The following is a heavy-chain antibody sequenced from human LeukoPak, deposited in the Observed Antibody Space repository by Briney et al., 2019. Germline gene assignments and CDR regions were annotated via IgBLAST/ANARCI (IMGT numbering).Heavy chain of an antibody. CDR3: ASSRPYCTNGVCFYFDS. D-gene: IGHD2-8*01. CDR2: ISSSGSTI. CDR1: GFTFSSYE. Sequence: QPGGSLRLSCAASGFTFSSYEMNWVRQPPGKGLEWVSYISSSGSTIYYADSVKGRFTISRDNAKNLLYLQMNSLRAEDTAVYYCASSRPYCTNGVCFYFDSWGQGTLVTVSS. J-gene: IGHJ4*02. V-gene: IGHV3-48*03.